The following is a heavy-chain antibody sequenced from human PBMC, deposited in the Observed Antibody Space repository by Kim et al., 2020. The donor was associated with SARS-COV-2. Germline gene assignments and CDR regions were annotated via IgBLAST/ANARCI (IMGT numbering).Heavy chain of an antibody. CDR3: ATGTSVGG. V-gene: IGHV3-15*01. CDR1: GFTFNNAW. D-gene: IGHD1-26*01. CDR2: IKSKTDGGTT. J-gene: IGHJ4*02. Sequence: GGSLRLSCAASGFTFNNAWMSWVRQAPGKGLEWVGRIKSKTDGGTTDYAAPVKGSFTISRDDSKNTAYLQMNSLKSDDTALYYCATGTSVGGWGQGTRLTVSS.